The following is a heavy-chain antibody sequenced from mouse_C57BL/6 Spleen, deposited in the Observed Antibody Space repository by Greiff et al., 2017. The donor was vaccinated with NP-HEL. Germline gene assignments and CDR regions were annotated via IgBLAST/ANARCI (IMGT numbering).Heavy chain of an antibody. CDR2: IDPSDSET. D-gene: IGHD1-1*01. Sequence: QVQLQQPGAELVRPGSSVKLSCKASGYTFTSYWMHWVKQRPIQGLEWIGNIDPSDSETHYNQKFKDKATLTVDKSSSTAYMQLSSLTSEDSAVYYCARGALPYYGSSYYAMDYWGQGTSVTVSS. V-gene: IGHV1-52*01. CDR1: GYTFTSYW. CDR3: ARGALPYYGSSYYAMDY. J-gene: IGHJ4*01.